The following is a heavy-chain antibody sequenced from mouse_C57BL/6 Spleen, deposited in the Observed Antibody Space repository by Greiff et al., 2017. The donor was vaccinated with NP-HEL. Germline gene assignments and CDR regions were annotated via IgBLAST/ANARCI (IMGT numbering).Heavy chain of an antibody. Sequence: ESGPGLVKPSQSLSLTCSVTGYSITSGYYWNWIRQFPGNKLEWMGYISYDGSNNYNPSLKNRISITRDTSKNQFFLKLNSVTTEDTATYYCARDNYGSSYPFAYWGQGTLVTVSA. CDR2: ISYDGSN. J-gene: IGHJ3*01. CDR3: ARDNYGSSYPFAY. D-gene: IGHD1-1*01. V-gene: IGHV3-6*01. CDR1: GYSITSGYY.